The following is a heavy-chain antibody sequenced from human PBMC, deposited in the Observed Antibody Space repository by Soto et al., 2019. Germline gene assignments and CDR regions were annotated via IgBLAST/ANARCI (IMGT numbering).Heavy chain of an antibody. D-gene: IGHD3-3*01. J-gene: IGHJ4*02. Sequence: GGSLRLSCAASGFVFNNYAMSWVRQAPGKGLEWVATLSSGGGTTYYTDSVKGRFTISRDNSMNLSYLQMNSLRADDTAVYYCAKDGDWYDFSTGYYSRGNYFDYWGQGTLVTVSS. CDR1: GFVFNNYA. CDR3: AKDGDWYDFSTGYYSRGNYFDY. V-gene: IGHV3-23*01. CDR2: LSSGGGTT.